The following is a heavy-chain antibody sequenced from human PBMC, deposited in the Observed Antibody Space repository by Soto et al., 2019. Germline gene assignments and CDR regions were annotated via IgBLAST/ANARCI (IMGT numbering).Heavy chain of an antibody. CDR1: GFTVSSNY. D-gene: IGHD3-16*02. CDR2: IYSGGST. V-gene: IGHV3-53*02. Sequence: EVQLVETGGGLIQPGGSLRLSCAGSGFTVSSNYMSCVRQAPGKGLEWVSVIYSGGSTYYADSVKGRFTISRDNSKNTLYLQMNSLRAEDTAVYYCARSPRGYDYVCGSYRLDAFDIWGQGTMVTVSS. J-gene: IGHJ3*02. CDR3: ARSPRGYDYVCGSYRLDAFDI.